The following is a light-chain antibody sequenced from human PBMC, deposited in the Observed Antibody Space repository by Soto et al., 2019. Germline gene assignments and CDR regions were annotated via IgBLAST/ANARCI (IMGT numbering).Light chain of an antibody. J-gene: IGKJ1*01. Sequence: IQMTQSPSTLSASIGDRITISCRASQSISSWLAWYQQKPGEAPKLLIYDASTLESGVPSRFTGSGSGTEFTLIISSLQPDDYATYYCQQYRGYWTFGQGTKVDIK. V-gene: IGKV1-5*01. CDR1: QSISSW. CDR3: QQYRGYWT. CDR2: DAS.